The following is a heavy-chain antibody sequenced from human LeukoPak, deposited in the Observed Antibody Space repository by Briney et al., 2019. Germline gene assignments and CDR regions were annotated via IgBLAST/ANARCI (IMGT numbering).Heavy chain of an antibody. V-gene: IGHV3-30*02. J-gene: IGHJ6*03. Sequence: PGGSLRLSCAASGFTFSSYGMHWVRQDPGKGLEWVAFIRYDGSNKYYADSVKGRFTISRDNSKNTLYLQMNRLRAEDTAVYYCAKDFLYYSKTYYYYYMDVWGKGTTVTVSS. CDR2: IRYDGSNK. CDR1: GFTFSSYG. CDR3: AKDFLYYSKTYYYYYMDV. D-gene: IGHD4-11*01.